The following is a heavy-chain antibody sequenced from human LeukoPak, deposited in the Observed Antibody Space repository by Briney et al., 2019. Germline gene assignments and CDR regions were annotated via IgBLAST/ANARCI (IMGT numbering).Heavy chain of an antibody. CDR2: ISGCGGST. D-gene: IGHD1-26*01. CDR1: GFTFSSYA. V-gene: IGHV3-23*01. J-gene: IGHJ6*02. Sequence: GGSLRLSCSASGFTFSSYAILWLRQAPRKEVAWVSAISGCGGSTYYEDSVKGRFTISRDNSKNTLYLQMNSLRAEDTAVYYWAKDEWIVGYYYYYGMDVWGQGTTVTVSS. CDR3: AKDEWIVGYYYYYGMDV.